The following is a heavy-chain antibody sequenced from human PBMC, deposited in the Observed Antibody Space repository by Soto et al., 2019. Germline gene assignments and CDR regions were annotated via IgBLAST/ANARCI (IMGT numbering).Heavy chain of an antibody. V-gene: IGHV4-30-2*01. Sequence: HLQLQESGSGLVKPSQTLSLTCAVSGVSISSGGYSWSWIRQPPGKCLEWIGYIYHSGSTYYNPALKSRVTISVDRSKNQFSLKLSSVTAADTAVYYCARVPSPWGQGTLVAVSS. CDR3: ARVPSP. J-gene: IGHJ5*02. CDR2: IYHSGST. CDR1: GVSISSGGYS.